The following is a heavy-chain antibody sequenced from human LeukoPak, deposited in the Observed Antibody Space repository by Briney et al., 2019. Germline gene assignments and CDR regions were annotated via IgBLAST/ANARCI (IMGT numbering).Heavy chain of an antibody. J-gene: IGHJ4*02. V-gene: IGHV3-33*01. CDR1: GFTFSSFG. D-gene: IGHD3-10*01. CDR2: IWYDGSNK. Sequence: GRSLRLSCAASGFTFSSFGMHWVRQAPGKGLEWVAVIWYDGSNKYYADSVKGRFTISRDNSKNTVYLQMNSPRAEDTAVYYCARYGSGKIFDYWGQGTLVTVSS. CDR3: ARYGSGKIFDY.